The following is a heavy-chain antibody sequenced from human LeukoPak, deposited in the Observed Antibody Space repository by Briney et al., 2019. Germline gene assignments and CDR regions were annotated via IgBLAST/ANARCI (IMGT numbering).Heavy chain of an antibody. V-gene: IGHV4-38-2*01. Sequence: SETLSLTCAVSGSSISSAYFWGWIRQTPAEGLEWIGSMYHSGTTYYNPSLKSRVTISVDTSKNQFSLKLSFVTAADTAVYYCARRPVGEYYFDYWGQGTLVTVSS. D-gene: IGHD2-15*01. CDR3: ARRPVGEYYFDY. CDR1: GSSISSAYF. J-gene: IGHJ4*02. CDR2: MYHSGTT.